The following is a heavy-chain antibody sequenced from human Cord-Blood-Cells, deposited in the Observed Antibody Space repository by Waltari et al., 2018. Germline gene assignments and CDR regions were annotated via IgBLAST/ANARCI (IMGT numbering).Heavy chain of an antibody. Sequence: QVQLLQSGAEVKKPGSSVKVSCKSSGYTFTTDGISWVRHATGQGLEWMGWVRAYNGNTNYSQKLKGRVTMTTDTSTSTAYMELRSLRSDDTAVYYCARAGYYYDSSGYYHWGQGTLVTVSS. D-gene: IGHD3-22*01. CDR2: VRAYNGNT. CDR3: ARAGYYYDSSGYYH. V-gene: IGHV1-18*01. J-gene: IGHJ5*02. CDR1: GYTFTTDG.